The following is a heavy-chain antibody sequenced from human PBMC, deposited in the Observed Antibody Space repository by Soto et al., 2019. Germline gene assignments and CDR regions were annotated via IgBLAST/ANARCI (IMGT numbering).Heavy chain of an antibody. Sequence: DVQLLESGGDLIQPGGSLRLSCAASGFTFSTYPLRWVRQAPGKGLEWVSTISSSGADTYYADSVKGRFTISRANSKKTLYLPMSSLRAEDTAIYSFAKKMSTRPTGALYLWGQGTMGPVSS. CDR2: ISSSGADT. D-gene: IGHD1-1*01. CDR3: AKKMSTRPTGALYL. CDR1: GFTFSTYP. J-gene: IGHJ3*01. V-gene: IGHV3-23*01.